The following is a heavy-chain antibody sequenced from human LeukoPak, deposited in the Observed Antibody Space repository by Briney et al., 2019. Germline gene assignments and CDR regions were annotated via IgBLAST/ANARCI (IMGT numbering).Heavy chain of an antibody. J-gene: IGHJ6*03. CDR2: IYHSGST. Sequence: PSETLSLTCTVSGGSISSDYWTWIRQPPGKGLEWIGDIYHSGSTKYNPSLKSRVTISVATSKNQFSLNLRSVTATDTAVYYCAKKGRTYTDYGGYYDYMDVWGKGTTVTVS. CDR1: GGSISSDY. D-gene: IGHD4-17*01. CDR3: AKKGRTYTDYGGYYDYMDV. V-gene: IGHV4-59*08.